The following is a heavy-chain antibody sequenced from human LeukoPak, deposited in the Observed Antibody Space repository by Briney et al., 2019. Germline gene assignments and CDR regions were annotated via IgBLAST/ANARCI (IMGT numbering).Heavy chain of an antibody. CDR1: GSSISNDDYY. V-gene: IGHV4-31*03. D-gene: IGHD3-10*01. Sequence: KPSQTLSLTCILSGSSISNDDYYWNWVRQLPGKGLEWIGYIYYSGATTYKPSLKSRVTILVDTSKNQFSLGLSSVTAADTAVYYCARGRYYGFSGDSWGQGILVTVSS. CDR3: ARGRYYGFSGDS. J-gene: IGHJ4*02. CDR2: IYYSGAT.